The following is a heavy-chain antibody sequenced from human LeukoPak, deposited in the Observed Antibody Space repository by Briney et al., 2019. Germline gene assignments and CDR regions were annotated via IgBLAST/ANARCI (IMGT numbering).Heavy chain of an antibody. J-gene: IGHJ4*02. D-gene: IGHD3-22*01. V-gene: IGHV4-38-2*02. CDR1: GYSISSGYY. Sequence: SETLSLTCTVSGYSISSGYYWGWIRQPPGKGLEWIGRIYHSGSTYYNPSLKSRVTISVDTSKNQFSLKLSSVTAADTAVYYCAVYYDSSGYYREGYYFDYWGQGTLVTVSS. CDR3: AVYYDSSGYYREGYYFDY. CDR2: IYHSGST.